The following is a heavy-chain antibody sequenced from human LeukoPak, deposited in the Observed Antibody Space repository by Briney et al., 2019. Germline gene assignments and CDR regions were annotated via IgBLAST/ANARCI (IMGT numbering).Heavy chain of an antibody. Sequence: GGSLRLSCAASGFTFSSYAMSWVRQAPGKGLEWVSAISGSGGSTYYADSVKGRFTISRDNSKNTLYLQMNSLRAEGTAVYYCAKGAAGTLVGHYFDSWGQGTLVTVSS. CDR2: ISGSGGST. CDR1: GFTFSSYA. CDR3: AKGAAGTLVGHYFDS. V-gene: IGHV3-23*01. D-gene: IGHD2-21*01. J-gene: IGHJ4*02.